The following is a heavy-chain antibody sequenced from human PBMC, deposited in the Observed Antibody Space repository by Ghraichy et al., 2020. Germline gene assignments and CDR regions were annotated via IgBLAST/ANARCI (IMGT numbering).Heavy chain of an antibody. CDR2: IFYSGST. Sequence: SETLSLTCSVSGGSISSGGYYWNWIRQHPGKGLEWIGYIFYSGSTYYNPSLKSRVTISVDTSKNQFSLNLSSVTAADTAVYYCARDVILSGYPPHFDYWGQGTLVTVSS. CDR3: ARDVILSGYPPHFDY. V-gene: IGHV4-31*03. J-gene: IGHJ4*02. CDR1: GGSISSGGYY. D-gene: IGHD3-9*01.